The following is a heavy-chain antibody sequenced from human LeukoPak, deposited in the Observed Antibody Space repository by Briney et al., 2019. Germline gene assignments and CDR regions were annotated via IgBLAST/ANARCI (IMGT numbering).Heavy chain of an antibody. Sequence: GGSLRLSCAASGFTFSSYAMSWVRQAPGKGLEWVSAISGSGGSTYYADSVKGRFTISRDNSKNTLYLQMNSLRAEDTAVYYCAKGGPMIVVVITGFDYWGQGTLVTVSS. CDR1: GFTFSSYA. J-gene: IGHJ4*02. V-gene: IGHV3-23*01. CDR2: ISGSGGST. CDR3: AKGGPMIVVVITGFDY. D-gene: IGHD3-22*01.